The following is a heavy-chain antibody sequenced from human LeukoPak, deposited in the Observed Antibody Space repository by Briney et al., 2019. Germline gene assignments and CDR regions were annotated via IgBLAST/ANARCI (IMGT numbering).Heavy chain of an antibody. CDR2: IYYSGST. Sequence: PSQTLSLTCTVSGGSISSGDYYWSWIRQPPGKGLEWIGYIYYSGSTYYNPSLKSRVTISVDTSKNQFSLKLSSVTVADTAVYYCARDLHTPGDYGDYGSPPNWFDPWGQGTLVTVSS. V-gene: IGHV4-30-4*08. D-gene: IGHD4-17*01. J-gene: IGHJ5*02. CDR1: GGSISSGDYY. CDR3: ARDLHTPGDYGDYGSPPNWFDP.